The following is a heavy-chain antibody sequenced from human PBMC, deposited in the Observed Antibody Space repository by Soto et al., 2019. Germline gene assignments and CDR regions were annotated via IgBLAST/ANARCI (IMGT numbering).Heavy chain of an antibody. CDR1: GGTVSSGSYY. CDR3: ARDHSGYVDY. Sequence: SETLSLTCTVSGGTVSSGSYYWSWIRQPPGKGLEWIGYIYYSGSTNYNPSLKSRVTISVDTSKNQFSLKLSSVTAADTAVYYCARDHSGYVDYWGQGTLVTVSS. D-gene: IGHD5-18*01. J-gene: IGHJ4*02. V-gene: IGHV4-61*01. CDR2: IYYSGST.